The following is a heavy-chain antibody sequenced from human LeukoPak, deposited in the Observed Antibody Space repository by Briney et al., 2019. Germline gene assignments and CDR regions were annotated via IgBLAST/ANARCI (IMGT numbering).Heavy chain of an antibody. D-gene: IGHD2-2*01. V-gene: IGHV4-30-4*08. Sequence: MSSQTLSLTCTVSGGSISSGDYYWSWIRQPPGKGLEWIGYIYYSGSTYYNPSLKSRVTISVDTSKNQFSLKLSSVTAADTAVYYCARGVEVVVPAAHYYFDYWGQGTLVTVSS. CDR2: IYYSGST. CDR1: GGSISSGDYY. J-gene: IGHJ4*02. CDR3: ARGVEVVVPAAHYYFDY.